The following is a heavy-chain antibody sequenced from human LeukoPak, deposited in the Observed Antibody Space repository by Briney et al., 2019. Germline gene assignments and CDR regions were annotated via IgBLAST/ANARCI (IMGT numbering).Heavy chain of an antibody. CDR2: IYPVDSDT. CDR1: GYSFINYW. V-gene: IGHV5-51*01. D-gene: IGHD6-6*01. CDR3: ARLQSSSSRYYYYYGMDV. Sequence: GESLKISCKGFGYSFINYWIAWVGQMPGKGLEGMGIIYPVDSDTRYHPSFQGQVTISADKSISTAYLQWSSLKASDTAMYYCARLQSSSSRYYYYYGMDVWGQGTTVTVSS. J-gene: IGHJ6*02.